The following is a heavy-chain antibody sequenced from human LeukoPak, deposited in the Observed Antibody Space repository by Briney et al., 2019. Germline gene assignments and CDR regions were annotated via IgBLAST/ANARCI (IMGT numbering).Heavy chain of an antibody. J-gene: IGHJ5*02. CDR2: TYYSGST. CDR3: ARREANWFDA. CDR1: GCSIVSKSHY. Sequence: SETLSLNCSVSGCSIVSKSHYWGWIRQPPGKGLEWISYTYYSGSTYYNPSLKSRVTISVDTSKNQFSLKLSSVTAADTAVYYCARREANWFDAWGQGYLVTVSS. V-gene: IGHV4-39*01.